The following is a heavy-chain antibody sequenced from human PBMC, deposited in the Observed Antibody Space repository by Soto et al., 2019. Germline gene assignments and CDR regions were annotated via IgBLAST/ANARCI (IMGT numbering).Heavy chain of an antibody. J-gene: IGHJ6*02. CDR3: AKDTQLRFYGMDV. CDR2: ISWNSGTI. Sequence: VQLVESGGGLVQPGRSLRLSCAASGFGFDGYAMHWVRQDPGKGLEWVSGISWNSGTIGYADSVKGRFTISRDNAKNSLYLQMNSLRLEDTAMYYCAKDTQLRFYGMDVWGQGTTVTVSS. V-gene: IGHV3-9*01. CDR1: GFGFDGYA.